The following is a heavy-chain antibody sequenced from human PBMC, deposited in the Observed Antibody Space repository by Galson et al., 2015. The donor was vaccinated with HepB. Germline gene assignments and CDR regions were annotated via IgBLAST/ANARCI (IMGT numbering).Heavy chain of an antibody. D-gene: IGHD1-14*01. CDR2: ITGSGGTK. J-gene: IGHJ6*02. CDR3: AKGKGHNQYRQYEMDV. Sequence: SLRLSCAASGFPFSSYAMNWVRQAPGKGLEWVSTITGSGGTKYYADAVKGRFTVSRDNSNSTLYLQMNSLKTEDTALYYCAKGKGHNQYRQYEMDVWGPGTTVTVSS. CDR1: GFPFSSYA. V-gene: IGHV3-23*01.